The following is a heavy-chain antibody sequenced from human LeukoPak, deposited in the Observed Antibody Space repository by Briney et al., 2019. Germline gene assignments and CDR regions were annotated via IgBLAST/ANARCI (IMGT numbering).Heavy chain of an antibody. CDR3: ARVYGSGSYLYFDY. Sequence: PGGSLRLSCAASGFTFSSYSMNWVRQAPGKGLEWVSSISSSSYIYYADSVKGRFTISRDNAKNSLYLRMNSLRAEDTAVYYCARVYGSGSYLYFDYWGQGTLVTVSS. CDR1: GFTFSSYS. J-gene: IGHJ4*02. V-gene: IGHV3-21*01. D-gene: IGHD3-10*01. CDR2: ISSSSYI.